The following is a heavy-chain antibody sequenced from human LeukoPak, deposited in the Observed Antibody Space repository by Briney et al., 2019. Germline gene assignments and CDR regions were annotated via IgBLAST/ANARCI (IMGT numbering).Heavy chain of an antibody. Sequence: ATVKVSCKASGYTFTGYYMHWVRQAPGQGLEWMGWTNPNSGGTNYAQKFQGWVTMTRDTSISTAYMELSRLRSDDTAVYYCARARITMVRGVPGDWFDPWGQGTLVTVSS. CDR1: GYTFTGYY. D-gene: IGHD3-10*01. CDR3: ARARITMVRGVPGDWFDP. J-gene: IGHJ5*02. V-gene: IGHV1-2*04. CDR2: TNPNSGGT.